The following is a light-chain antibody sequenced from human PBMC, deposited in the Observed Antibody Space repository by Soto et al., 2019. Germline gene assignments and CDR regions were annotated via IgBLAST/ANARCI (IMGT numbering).Light chain of an antibody. CDR3: SSYTSSSTRV. CDR2: EVN. J-gene: IGLJ3*02. Sequence: QSALTQPASVSGSPGQSITISCTGTSSDVGGYNDVAWYQQHPGKAPKLMMYEVNNRPSGVSNRFSGSKSGNTASLTISGLQAEDGADYYCSSYTSSSTRVFGGGTKLTVL. CDR1: SSDVGGYND. V-gene: IGLV2-14*01.